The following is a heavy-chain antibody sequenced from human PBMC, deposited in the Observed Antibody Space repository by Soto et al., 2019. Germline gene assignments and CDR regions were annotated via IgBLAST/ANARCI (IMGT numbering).Heavy chain of an antibody. CDR2: ISSSGSTI. Sequence: EVQLVESGGGLVQPGGSLRLSCAASGFTFSSYEMNWVRQAPGKGLEWVSYISSSGSTIYYADSVKGRFTISRDNAKNSLYLQMNSLRAEDTAVYYCAREKQLVNYVMDVWGQGTTVTVSS. CDR1: GFTFSSYE. V-gene: IGHV3-48*03. CDR3: AREKQLVNYVMDV. J-gene: IGHJ6*02. D-gene: IGHD6-6*01.